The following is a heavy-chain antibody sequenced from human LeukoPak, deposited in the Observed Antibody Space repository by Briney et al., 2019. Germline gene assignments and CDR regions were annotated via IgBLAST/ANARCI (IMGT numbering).Heavy chain of an antibody. CDR1: GYTFTSYG. CDR3: ARAPPNRAAAGPHYYYYYGMDV. Sequence: ASVKVSCKASGYTFTSYGISWVRQAPGQGLEWMGWISAYNGNTNYAQKLQGRVTMTTDTSTSTAYMELRSLRSDDTAVYYCARAPPNRAAAGPHYYYYYGMDVWGQRTTVTVSS. D-gene: IGHD6-13*01. CDR2: ISAYNGNT. V-gene: IGHV1-18*01. J-gene: IGHJ6*02.